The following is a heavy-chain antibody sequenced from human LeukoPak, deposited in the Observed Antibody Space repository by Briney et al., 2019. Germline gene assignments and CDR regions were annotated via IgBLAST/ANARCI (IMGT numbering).Heavy chain of an antibody. CDR1: GYTFTSYD. CDR3: ARSFAVYCSSTSCYQDY. D-gene: IGHD2-2*01. V-gene: IGHV1-8*03. CDR2: MNPNSGNT. J-gene: IGHJ4*02. Sequence: GASVTVSCKASGYTFTSYDINWVRQATGQGLEWMGWMNPNSGNTGYAQKFQGRVTITRNTSISTAYMELSSLRSEDTAVYYCARSFAVYCSSTSCYQDYWGQGTLVTVSS.